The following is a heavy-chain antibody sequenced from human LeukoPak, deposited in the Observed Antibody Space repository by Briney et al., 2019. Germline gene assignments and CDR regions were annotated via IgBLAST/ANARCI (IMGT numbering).Heavy chain of an antibody. CDR2: INPIFHTP. CDR3: ARGRTTGEFDY. D-gene: IGHD4-11*01. CDR1: GGTFSSHA. J-gene: IGHJ4*02. Sequence: SVKVSCKASGGTFSSHAISWVRQAPGQGLEWMGVINPIFHTPTYAKKFQGRLTITKDESMSTASMDLSSLISDDTAVHYCARGRTTGEFDYWGQGTLVTVSS. V-gene: IGHV1-69*05.